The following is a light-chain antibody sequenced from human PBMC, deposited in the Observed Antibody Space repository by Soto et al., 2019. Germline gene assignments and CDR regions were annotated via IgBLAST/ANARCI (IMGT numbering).Light chain of an antibody. J-gene: IGKJ2*01. CDR1: QSISSW. CDR2: KAS. V-gene: IGKV1-5*03. CDR3: QQYNRYCS. Sequence: DIQMTQSPSTLSASVGDRVTITCRASQSISSWLAWYQQKPGKAPKLLLYKASDLVSGVPSRFSGSGSGTDFTLTISSLQPDDFATYHCQQYNRYCSFGQGTNLEIK.